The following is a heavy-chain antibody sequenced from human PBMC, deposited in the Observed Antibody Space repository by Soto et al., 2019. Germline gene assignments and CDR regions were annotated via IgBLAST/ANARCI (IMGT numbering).Heavy chain of an antibody. V-gene: IGHV3-23*01. CDR2: ISGSDGKT. D-gene: IGHD3-3*01. J-gene: IGHJ4*02. CDR3: ARWSYLDY. CDR1: GFSFGSYA. Sequence: GGSLRPSCAASGFSFGSYALSWVRQAPGKGLEWVSTISGSDGKTFYADSVKGRFSISRDTSQNTLYLQMNSLRADDTAIYYCARWSYLDYWGQGTRVTVSS.